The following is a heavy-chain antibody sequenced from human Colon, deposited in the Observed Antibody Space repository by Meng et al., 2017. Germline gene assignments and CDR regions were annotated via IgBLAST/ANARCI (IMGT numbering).Heavy chain of an antibody. D-gene: IGHD3-22*01. CDR3: ARDEISRGYLLDF. Sequence: VQLVEVGGGVSQPGRSRRLYLAASGSTFSSYGMHGVRQAPGKGLEWVSAISGSGGSTYYADSVKGRFTISRDNSKNTLYLQMNSLRAEDTAVYYCARDEISRGYLLDFWGQGTLVTVSS. J-gene: IGHJ4*02. V-gene: IGHV3-23*04. CDR1: GSTFSSYG. CDR2: ISGSGGST.